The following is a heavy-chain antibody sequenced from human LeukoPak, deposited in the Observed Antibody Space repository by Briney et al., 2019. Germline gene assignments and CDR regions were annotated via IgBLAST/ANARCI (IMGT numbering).Heavy chain of an antibody. CDR1: GFTFSSYA. CDR2: ISYDGSNK. V-gene: IGHV3-30*04. J-gene: IGHJ6*03. CDR3: ARGSGLSYYYYMDV. Sequence: GGSLRLSCAASGFTFSSYAMHWVRQAPGKGLEWVAVISYDGSNKYYADSVKGRFTISRDNSKNTPYLQMNSLRAEDTAVYYCARGSGLSYYYYMDVWGKGTTVTVSS.